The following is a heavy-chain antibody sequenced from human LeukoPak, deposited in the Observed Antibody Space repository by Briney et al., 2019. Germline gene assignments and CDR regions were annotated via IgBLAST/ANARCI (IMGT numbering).Heavy chain of an antibody. V-gene: IGHV3-74*01. CDR1: GFTFSSYW. J-gene: IGHJ6*03. D-gene: IGHD2-15*01. CDR2: INSDGSRT. Sequence: GGSLRLSCAAPGFTFSSYWMHWVRQAPGKGLVWVSRINSDGSRTSYADSVKGRFTISRDNSKNTLYLQMNSLRAEDTAVYYCATFTHTPYYYMDVWGKGTTVTVSS. CDR3: ATFTHTPYYYMDV.